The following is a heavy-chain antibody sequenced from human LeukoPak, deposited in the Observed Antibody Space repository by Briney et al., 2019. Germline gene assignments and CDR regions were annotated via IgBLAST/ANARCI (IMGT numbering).Heavy chain of an antibody. Sequence: PGGCLRLSCAASGLNFNIYAMSWVRQAPGKGLEWVSTISNSGDRTFHADSVRGRFTISRDNSKNTLYLQMNSLRAEDTAVYYCAKDPNYYGSGSYYKGGYFDYWGQGTLVTVSS. V-gene: IGHV3-23*01. J-gene: IGHJ4*02. CDR2: ISNSGDRT. CDR3: AKDPNYYGSGSYYKGGYFDY. CDR1: GLNFNIYA. D-gene: IGHD3-10*01.